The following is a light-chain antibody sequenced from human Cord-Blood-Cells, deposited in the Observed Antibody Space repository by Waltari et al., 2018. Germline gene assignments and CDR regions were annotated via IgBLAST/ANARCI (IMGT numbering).Light chain of an antibody. Sequence: QSALTQPASVSGSPGQSITISCTGTSSDVGSYNLVSWYQQHPGKAPKLILYDVSKRPSGVSNRFSGSKSGNTASLTISGLQAEDEADYYCCSYAGSSTFVFGTGTKVTVL. V-gene: IGLV2-23*02. CDR3: CSYAGSSTFV. CDR1: SSDVGSYNL. J-gene: IGLJ1*01. CDR2: DVS.